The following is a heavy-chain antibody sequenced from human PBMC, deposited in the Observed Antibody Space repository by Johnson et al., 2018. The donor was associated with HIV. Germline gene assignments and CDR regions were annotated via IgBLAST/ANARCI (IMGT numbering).Heavy chain of an antibody. CDR1: GFTFDDYA. D-gene: IGHD3-3*01. CDR2: ISWDGGST. V-gene: IGHV3-43D*03. CDR3: ARDLTYYNFWSGYWGDAFDI. J-gene: IGHJ3*02. Sequence: VQLVESGGVVVQPGGSLRLSCAASGFTFDDYAMHWVRQAPGKGLEWVSLISWDGGSTYYADSVKGRFTISRDNSKNTLYLQMNSLNTEDTAVYYCARDLTYYNFWSGYWGDAFDIWGQGTMVTVSS.